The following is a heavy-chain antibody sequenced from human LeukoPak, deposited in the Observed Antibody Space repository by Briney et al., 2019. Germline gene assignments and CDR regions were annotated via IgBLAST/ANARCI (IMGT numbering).Heavy chain of an antibody. CDR1: GYTLTELS. V-gene: IGHV1-24*01. J-gene: IGHJ6*02. D-gene: IGHD1-26*01. Sequence: ASVKVSCKVSGYTLTELSMHWVRQAPGKGLEWMGGFDPEDGETIYAQKFQGRVTMTEDTSTDTAYMELSGLRSEDTAVYYCATAQVGATQDYYGMDVWGQGTTVTVSS. CDR3: ATAQVGATQDYYGMDV. CDR2: FDPEDGET.